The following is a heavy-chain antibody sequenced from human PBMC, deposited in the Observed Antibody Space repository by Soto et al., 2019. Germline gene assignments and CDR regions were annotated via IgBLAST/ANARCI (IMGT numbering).Heavy chain of an antibody. Sequence: SETLSLTCTVSGGSISSGGYYWGWIRQPPGKGLEWIGSIYYSGSTYYNPSLKSRVTISVDTSKNQFSLKLSSVTAADTAVYYCAGSEEYSSSWINYYYYYGRDVWGQGTTVTVSS. CDR1: GGSISSGGYY. CDR2: IYYSGST. CDR3: AGSEEYSSSWINYYYYYGRDV. J-gene: IGHJ6*02. D-gene: IGHD6-13*01. V-gene: IGHV4-39*01.